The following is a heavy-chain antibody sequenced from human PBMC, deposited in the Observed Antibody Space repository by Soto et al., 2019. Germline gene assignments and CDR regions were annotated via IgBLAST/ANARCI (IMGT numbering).Heavy chain of an antibody. J-gene: IGHJ5*02. CDR3: ARIPSP. V-gene: IGHV4-39*07. CDR1: GGSISSSSYY. D-gene: IGHD2-21*01. CDR2: IYHSGST. Sequence: SETLSLTCNVSGGSISSSSYYWGWIRQPPGKGLEWIASIYHSGSTYYNPSLKSRVTISVDWSKNQFSLKLTSVTAADTAVYYCARIPSPWGQGTLVTVSS.